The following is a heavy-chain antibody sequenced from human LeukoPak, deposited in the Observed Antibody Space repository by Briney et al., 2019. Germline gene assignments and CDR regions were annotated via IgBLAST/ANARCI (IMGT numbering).Heavy chain of an antibody. V-gene: IGHV3-7*03. CDR3: ARDQYDTWSRRGNFDS. J-gene: IGHJ4*02. Sequence: GGSLRLSCAVSGLTFSSSWMDWVSQAPGKGLEWVASINPEGSEKYSADSVKGRFTISRDNAKNSLYLQMNSLRVEDTAVFYCARDQYDTWSRRGNFDSWGQGTLVIVSS. CDR2: INPEGSEK. CDR1: GLTFSSSW. D-gene: IGHD3-3*01.